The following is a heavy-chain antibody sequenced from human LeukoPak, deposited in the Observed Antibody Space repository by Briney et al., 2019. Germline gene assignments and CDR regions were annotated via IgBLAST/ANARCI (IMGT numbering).Heavy chain of an antibody. CDR2: IYSDNT. Sequence: RGGSLRLSCTVSGFTVSSNSMSWVRQAPGKGLEWVSFIYSDNTHYSDSVKGRFTISRDNSKNTLYLQMNSLRAEDTAVYYCARDSGTTGEVKFDPWGQGTLVTVSS. V-gene: IGHV3-53*01. CDR3: ARDSGTTGEVKFDP. J-gene: IGHJ5*02. CDR1: GFTVSSNS. D-gene: IGHD3-10*01.